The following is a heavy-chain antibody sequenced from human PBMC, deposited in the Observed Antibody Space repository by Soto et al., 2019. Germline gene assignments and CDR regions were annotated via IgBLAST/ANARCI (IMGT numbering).Heavy chain of an antibody. Sequence: XETLSLTCTVSGCSISSYYWSWIRQPPGKGLEWIGYIYYSGSTNYNPSLKSRVTISVDTSKNQFSLKLSSVTAADTAVYYCARIATSSSWYGGRAFDTWGQGTMVTVSS. V-gene: IGHV4-59*01. CDR1: GCSISSYY. J-gene: IGHJ3*02. D-gene: IGHD6-13*01. CDR3: ARIATSSSWYGGRAFDT. CDR2: IYYSGST.